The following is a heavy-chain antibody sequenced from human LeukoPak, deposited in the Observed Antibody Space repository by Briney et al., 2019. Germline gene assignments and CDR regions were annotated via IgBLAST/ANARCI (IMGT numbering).Heavy chain of an antibody. V-gene: IGHV4-34*01. J-gene: IGHJ6*04. D-gene: IGHD3-10*01. Sequence: SETLSLTCAVYGGSFSGYYWSWIRQPPGKGLEWIGEINHSGSTNYNPSLKSRVTISVDTSKNQFSLKLSSVTAADTAVYYCARTIWFGELPYYYYGMDVWGKGTTVTVSS. CDR1: GGSFSGYY. CDR3: ARTIWFGELPYYYYGMDV. CDR2: INHSGST.